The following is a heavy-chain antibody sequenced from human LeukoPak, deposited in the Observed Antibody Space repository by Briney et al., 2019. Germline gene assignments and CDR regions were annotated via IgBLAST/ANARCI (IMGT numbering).Heavy chain of an antibody. D-gene: IGHD3-10*01. Sequence: SETLSLTCAVYGGSFSGYYWSWIRQPPGKGLEWIGEINHSGSTNYNPSLKSRVTISVDTSKNQFSLKLSSVPAADTAVYYCARQRKSMVRGVHKYNWFDPWGQGTLVTVSS. CDR3: ARQRKSMVRGVHKYNWFDP. V-gene: IGHV4-34*01. J-gene: IGHJ5*02. CDR2: INHSGST. CDR1: GGSFSGYY.